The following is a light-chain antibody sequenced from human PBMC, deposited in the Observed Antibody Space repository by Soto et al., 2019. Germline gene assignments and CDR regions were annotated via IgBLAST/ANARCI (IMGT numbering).Light chain of an antibody. CDR1: LSISSY. CDR2: DAS. J-gene: IGKJ2*01. Sequence: EIVLTQSPATLSLSPGERATLSCRASLSISSYLAWYQLKPGQAPRLHICDASNRATGIPPRFSGGGSGTDFALTISSLAPEEFVVSVCHQRSNWPYTFGQGTKLEIE. CDR3: HQRSNWPYT. V-gene: IGKV3-11*01.